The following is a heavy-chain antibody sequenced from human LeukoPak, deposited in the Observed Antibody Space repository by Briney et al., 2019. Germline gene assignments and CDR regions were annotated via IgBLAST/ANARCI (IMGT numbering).Heavy chain of an antibody. CDR3: ARDVARTISCYTD. D-gene: IGHD2-2*02. CDR1: GFTFTSSA. V-gene: IGHV1-58*02. Sequence: ASVKVSCKASGFTFTSSAMQWVRQARGQRLEWIGWIVVGSGNTNYAQKFQERVTITRDMSISKAYMELSSLRAEDTAVYYCARDVARTISCYTDWGQGTLVTVSS. CDR2: IVVGSGNT. J-gene: IGHJ4*02.